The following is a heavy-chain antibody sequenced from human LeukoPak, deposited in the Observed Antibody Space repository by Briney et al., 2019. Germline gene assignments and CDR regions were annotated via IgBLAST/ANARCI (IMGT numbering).Heavy chain of an antibody. J-gene: IGHJ6*02. CDR1: GYTFTSYY. Sequence: ASVKVSCKASGYTFTSYYMHWVRQAPGQGLEWMGWISAYNGNTNYAQKLQGRVTMTTDTSTSTAYMELRSLRSDDTAVYYCARRIVGYCSGGSCYSPYYGMDVWGQGTTVTVSS. V-gene: IGHV1-18*04. D-gene: IGHD2-15*01. CDR2: ISAYNGNT. CDR3: ARRIVGYCSGGSCYSPYYGMDV.